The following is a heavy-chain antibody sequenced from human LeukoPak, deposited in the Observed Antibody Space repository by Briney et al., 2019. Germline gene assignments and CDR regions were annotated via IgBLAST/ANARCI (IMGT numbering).Heavy chain of an antibody. CDR2: INPNSGGT. CDR3: ARVPYYYYGSGSYYLYFDY. CDR1: GYTFTGYY. V-gene: IGHV1-2*02. J-gene: IGHJ4*02. D-gene: IGHD3-10*01. Sequence: ASVKVSCKASGYTFTGYYMHWVRQAPGQGLEWMGWINPNSGGTNYAQKFQGRVTMTRDTSISTAYMELSRLRSDDTAVYYCARVPYYYYGSGSYYLYFDYWGQGTLVTVSS.